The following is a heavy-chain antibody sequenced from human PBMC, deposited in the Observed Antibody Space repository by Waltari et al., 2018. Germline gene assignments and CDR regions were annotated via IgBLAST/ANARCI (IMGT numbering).Heavy chain of an antibody. J-gene: IGHJ4*02. D-gene: IGHD2-15*01. Sequence: QLQESGPGLVKPSGTLSPICAVSGDSLSNNWWRWVRQAPGKGLEWIGQVLGSGRTNYNPSFASRVTISLDTSTYQVALKMTSATAADTALYYCARDRGRGLYLDTWGQGTLVTVSP. CDR2: VLGSGRT. CDR3: ARDRGRGLYLDT. CDR1: GDSLSNNW. V-gene: IGHV4-4*02.